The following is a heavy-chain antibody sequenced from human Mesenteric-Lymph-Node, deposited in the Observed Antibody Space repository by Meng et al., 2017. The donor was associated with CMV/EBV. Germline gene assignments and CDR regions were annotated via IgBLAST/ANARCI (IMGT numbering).Heavy chain of an antibody. CDR2: IYYSGST. CDR1: GGSISSSSYY. J-gene: IGHJ4*02. D-gene: IGHD1-26*01. CDR3: ARQYDGSYYMVDY. Sequence: SGGSISSSSYYWGWIRQPPGKGLEWIGSIYYSGSTYYNPSLKSRVTISVDTSKNQFSLKLSSVTAADTAVYYCARQYDGSYYMVDYWGQGTLVTVSS. V-gene: IGHV4-39*01.